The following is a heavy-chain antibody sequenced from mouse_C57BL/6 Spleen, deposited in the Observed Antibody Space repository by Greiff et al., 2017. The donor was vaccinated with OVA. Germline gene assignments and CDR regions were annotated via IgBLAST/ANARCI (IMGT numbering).Heavy chain of an antibody. J-gene: IGHJ2*01. V-gene: IGHV1-82*01. CDR2: IYPGDGDT. Sequence: QVQLQQSGPELVKPGASVKISCKASGYAFSSSWMNWVKQRPGKGLEWIGRIYPGDGDTNYNGKFKGKATLTADKSSSTAYMQLSSLTSEDSAVYFCARENVSHGGTFDYWGQGTTLTVSS. CDR3: ARENVSHGGTFDY. D-gene: IGHD3-3*01. CDR1: GYAFSSSW.